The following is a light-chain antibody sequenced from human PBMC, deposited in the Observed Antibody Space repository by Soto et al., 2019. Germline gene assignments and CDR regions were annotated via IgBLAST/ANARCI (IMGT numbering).Light chain of an antibody. J-gene: IGKJ5*01. V-gene: IGKV1-8*01. CDR3: QQYYSYSIT. CDR1: QGISSY. CDR2: AAS. Sequence: IRVTPSPSSISASTGDGVTITCRASQGISSYLAWYQQKPGKAPKLLIYAASTLQSGVPSRFSGSGSGTDFTLTISCLQSEDFATYYCQQYYSYSITFGQGTRLEIK.